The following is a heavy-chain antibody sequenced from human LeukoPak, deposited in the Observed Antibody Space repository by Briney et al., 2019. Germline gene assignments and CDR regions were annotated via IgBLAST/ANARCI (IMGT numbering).Heavy chain of an antibody. CDR3: ARHEGSGSYYSGWFDP. V-gene: IGHV4-34*01. CDR2: INHSGST. J-gene: IGHJ5*02. D-gene: IGHD3-10*01. CDR1: GGSFSGYY. Sequence: PSETLSLTCAVYGGSFSGYYWSWIRQPPGKGLEWIGEINHSGSTNYNPSLKSRVTISVDTSKNQFSLKLSSVTAADTAVYYCARHEGSGSYYSGWFDPWGQGTLVTVSS.